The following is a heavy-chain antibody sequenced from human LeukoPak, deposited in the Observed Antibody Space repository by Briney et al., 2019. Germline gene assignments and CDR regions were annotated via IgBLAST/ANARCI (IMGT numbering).Heavy chain of an antibody. CDR2: IRSTANGYAT. CDR1: GFTFSGSA. D-gene: IGHD4-17*01. Sequence: GGSLRLSCAASGFTFSGSALHWVRQASGKGLEWVGRIRSTANGYATAYAASVKGRFTISRDNAKNSLYLQMNSLRAEDTAVYYCATLTPYGDYGGDYLDYWGQGTLVTVSS. J-gene: IGHJ4*02. V-gene: IGHV3-73*01. CDR3: ATLTPYGDYGGDYLDY.